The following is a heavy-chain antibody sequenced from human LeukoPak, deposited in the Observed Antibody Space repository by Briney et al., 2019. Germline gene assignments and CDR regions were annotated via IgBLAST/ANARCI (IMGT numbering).Heavy chain of an antibody. V-gene: IGHV3-53*01. Sequence: GGSLRLSCAASGSTVSSNYMSWVRQAPGKGLEWVSVIYSGGSTYYADSVKGRFTISRDNSKNTLYLQMNSLRAEDTAVYYCARDPDSEWELSFDYWGQGTLVTVSS. CDR3: ARDPDSEWELSFDY. CDR2: IYSGGST. CDR1: GSTVSSNY. J-gene: IGHJ4*02. D-gene: IGHD1-26*01.